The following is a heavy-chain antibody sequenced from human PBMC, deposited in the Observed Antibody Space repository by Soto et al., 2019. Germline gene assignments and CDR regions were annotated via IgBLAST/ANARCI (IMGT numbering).Heavy chain of an antibody. D-gene: IGHD2-21*02. J-gene: IGHJ4*02. CDR2: IKGKGGNGAT. V-gene: IGHV3-15*01. Sequence: EVQLVESGGGLVKPGGTTRLSCAASGITFIYAWMTWVRQAPGNGLEWVARIKGKGGNGATDYAAPVKGRFTISRDDSRNTLYLQMTSLKTEDTAVYYCTAGDGRTDNDFWGQGTLVTVSP. CDR3: TAGDGRTDNDF. CDR1: GITFIYAW.